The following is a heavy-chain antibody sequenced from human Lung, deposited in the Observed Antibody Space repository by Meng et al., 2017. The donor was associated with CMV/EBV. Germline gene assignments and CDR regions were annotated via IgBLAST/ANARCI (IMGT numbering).Heavy chain of an antibody. V-gene: IGHV3-7*01. CDR1: GFTFSTYW. J-gene: IGHJ4*02. D-gene: IGHD6-13*01. Sequence: GEXXKISCAASGFTFSTYWMNWVRQAPGKGLEWVASISQDGSERFSLDSVKGRFTISRDNAKNSLYLQMNSLRVQDTAVYYCTRGTGAPGWDYWGQGTLATVSS. CDR3: TRGTGAPGWDY. CDR2: ISQDGSER.